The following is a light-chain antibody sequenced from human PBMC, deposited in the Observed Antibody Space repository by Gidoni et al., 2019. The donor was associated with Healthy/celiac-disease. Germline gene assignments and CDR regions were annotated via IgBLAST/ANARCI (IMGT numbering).Light chain of an antibody. Sequence: DIVMPQSPDSLAVSLGERATINCKSSQSVLYSSNNKNYLAWYQQKPGQPPKLLIYWASTRESGVPDRFSGSGSGTEFTLTIRSLQAEDVAVYYCQQYYSTPRTFGGGTKVEIK. V-gene: IGKV4-1*01. CDR1: QSVLYSSNNKNY. CDR2: WAS. J-gene: IGKJ4*01. CDR3: QQYYSTPRT.